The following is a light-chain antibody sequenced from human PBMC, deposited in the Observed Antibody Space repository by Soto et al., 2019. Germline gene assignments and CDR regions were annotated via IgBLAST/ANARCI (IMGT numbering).Light chain of an antibody. J-gene: IGKJ5*01. V-gene: IGKV2D-29*02. CDR2: EVS. CDR1: QSLLHITGETF. CDR3: MQSTQLPPT. Sequence: DVVMTQTPLSLSVAPGQPASISCKSSQSLLHITGETFLFWYLQKPGQSPQLLIYEVSTRVSGVTDRFSGSGSVTDFTLEISRVETDDVGIYYCMQSTQLPPTFGQGTRLGIE.